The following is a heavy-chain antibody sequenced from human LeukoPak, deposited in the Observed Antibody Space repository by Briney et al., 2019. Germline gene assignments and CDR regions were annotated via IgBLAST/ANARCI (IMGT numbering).Heavy chain of an antibody. CDR1: GYTFTSYY. J-gene: IGHJ6*03. D-gene: IGHD2-2*02. Sequence: ASVKVSCKASGYTFTSYYMHWVRQAPGQGLEWMGIINPSGGSTSYAQKFQGRVTMTRDTSTSTVYMELSSLRSEDTAVYYCAIQGLLGAKNPDRRYCSSTSCYRGPYYYYYYMDVWAKGPRSPSP. V-gene: IGHV1-46*03. CDR3: AIQGLLGAKNPDRRYCSSTSCYRGPYYYYYYMDV. CDR2: INPSGGST.